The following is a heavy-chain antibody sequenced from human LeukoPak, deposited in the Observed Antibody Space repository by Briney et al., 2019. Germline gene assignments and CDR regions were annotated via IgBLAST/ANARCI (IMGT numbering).Heavy chain of an antibody. CDR1: GGSISSSSYY. CDR2: IYYSGST. J-gene: IGHJ4*02. CDR3: ARHGLITGYFDY. Sequence: SETLSLTCTVSGGSISSSSYYWSWIRQPPGKGLEWIGSIYYSGSTYYNPSLKSRVTISVDTSKNQFSLKLSSVTAADTAVYYCARHGLITGYFDYWGQGTLVTVSS. V-gene: IGHV4-39*01. D-gene: IGHD1-14*01.